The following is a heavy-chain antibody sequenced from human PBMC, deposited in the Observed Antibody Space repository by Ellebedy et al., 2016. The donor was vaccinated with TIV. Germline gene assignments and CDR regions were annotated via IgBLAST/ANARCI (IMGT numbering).Heavy chain of an antibody. CDR1: GGTFSSYA. J-gene: IGHJ6*02. CDR2: ITPIFGTA. Sequence: ASVKVSXXASGGTFSSYAISWVRQAPGQGLEWMGGITPIFGTANYAQKFQGRVTITADESTSTAYMELSSLRSEDTAVYYCARGAAVATIRLYYYYGMDVWGQGTTVTVSS. CDR3: ARGAAVATIRLYYYYGMDV. D-gene: IGHD5-12*01. V-gene: IGHV1-69*13.